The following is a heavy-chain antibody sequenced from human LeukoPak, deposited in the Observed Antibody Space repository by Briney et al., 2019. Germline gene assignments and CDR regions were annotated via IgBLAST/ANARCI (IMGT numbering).Heavy chain of an antibody. CDR3: ARPNITSYYDSRGYDAFDV. D-gene: IGHD3-22*01. Sequence: GESLKISCKGSGYSFTSHWIGWVRQMPGKGLEWMGIIYPGDSATRYSPSFQGQVTISADKSVRTAYLQWSSLKASDTAMYYCARPNITSYYDSRGYDAFDVWGQGTMVTVSS. CDR2: IYPGDSAT. CDR1: GYSFTSHW. V-gene: IGHV5-51*01. J-gene: IGHJ3*01.